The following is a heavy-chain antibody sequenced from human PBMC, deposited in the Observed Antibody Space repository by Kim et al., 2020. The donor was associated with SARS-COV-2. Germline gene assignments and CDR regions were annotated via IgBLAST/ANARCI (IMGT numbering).Heavy chain of an antibody. V-gene: IGHV3-9*01. CDR2: ISWNSGSI. J-gene: IGHJ4*02. D-gene: IGHD1-7*01. Sequence: GGSLRLSCAASGFTFADYAMHWVRQAPGKGLEWVSGISWNSGSIGYADSVKGRFTISRDNAKNSLYLQMNSLRAEDTALYYCAKAGYNWNYPAFDYWGQGTLVTVSS. CDR3: AKAGYNWNYPAFDY. CDR1: GFTFADYA.